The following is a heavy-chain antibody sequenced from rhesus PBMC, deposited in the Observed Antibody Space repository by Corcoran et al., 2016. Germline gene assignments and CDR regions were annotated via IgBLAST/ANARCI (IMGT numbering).Heavy chain of an antibody. D-gene: IGHD1-44*02. CDR3: AKTEREAFDF. Sequence: EVQLVESGGGLVQPGGSLRLSCAAPGFTSGNSDWIWIRQAPGQGLEWFSYISSGGSIYYSDSVKGRFTISRDNAKNTLYLQMSSLRVEDTAVYYCAKTEREAFDFWGQGLRVTVSS. CDR2: ISSGGSI. V-gene: IGHV3S43*01. CDR1: GFTSGNSD. J-gene: IGHJ3*01.